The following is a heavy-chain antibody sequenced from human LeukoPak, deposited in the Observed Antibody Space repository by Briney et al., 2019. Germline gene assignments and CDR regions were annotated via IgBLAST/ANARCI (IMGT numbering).Heavy chain of an antibody. D-gene: IGHD2-15*01. V-gene: IGHV4-39*07. J-gene: IGHJ6*03. CDR3: ARSVEGYCSGGSCYSYYYYMDV. CDR2: IYYSGST. Sequence: SETLSLTCSVSGGSISSSNYYWGWIRQPPGKGLEWIGSIYYSGSTYYNAPLKSRVTMSVDTSKKQFSLKLSSVTAADTAVYYCARSVEGYCSGGSCYSYYYYMDVWGKGTTVTVSS. CDR1: GGSISSSNYY.